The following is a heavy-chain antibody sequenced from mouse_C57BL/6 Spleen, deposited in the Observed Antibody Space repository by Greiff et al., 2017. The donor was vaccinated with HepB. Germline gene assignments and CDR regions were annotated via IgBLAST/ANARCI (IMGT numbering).Heavy chain of an antibody. V-gene: IGHV1-82*01. CDR1: GYSFSSSW. CDR2: IYPGDGDT. J-gene: IGHJ2*01. D-gene: IGHD2-10*02. Sequence: VQRVESGPELVKPGASVKISYKASGYSFSSSWMNWVKQRPGKGLEWIGRIYPGDGDTNYNGKFKGKATLTADKSSSTAYMQLSSLTSEDSAVYFCARGGYGNPYYFDYWGQGTTLTVSS. CDR3: ARGGYGNPYYFDY.